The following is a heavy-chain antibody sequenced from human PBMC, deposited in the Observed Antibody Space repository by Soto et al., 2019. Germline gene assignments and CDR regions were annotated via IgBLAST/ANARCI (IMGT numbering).Heavy chain of an antibody. J-gene: IGHJ5*02. Sequence: GECLMSSDKGSRWNLAPYWIAWVRQMPGRGLEYMGTISPSNCNTIYSPSFQGLVTISPDTSLNTAFLQWGSLRASDTATYYCARGFTGAAGRFDPWGQVTVFTVSS. V-gene: IGHV5-51*03. CDR1: RWNLAPYW. D-gene: IGHD1-1*01. CDR3: ARGFTGAAGRFDP. CDR2: ISPSNCNT.